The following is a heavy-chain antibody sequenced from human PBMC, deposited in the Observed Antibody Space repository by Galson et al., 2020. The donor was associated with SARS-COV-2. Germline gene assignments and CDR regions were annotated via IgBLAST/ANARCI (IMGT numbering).Heavy chain of an antibody. CDR1: GYSFTSYW. V-gene: IGHV5-51*01. D-gene: IGHD3-3*01. CDR3: ARQGKETYYDFWSGYSGYYYYMDV. Sequence: GESLKISCKGSGYSFTSYWIGWVRQMPGKGLEWMGIIYPGDSDTRYSPSFQGQVTISAYKSISTAYLQWSSLKASDTAMYYCARQGKETYYDFWSGYSGYYYYMDVWGKGTTVTVAS. J-gene: IGHJ6*03. CDR2: IYPGDSDT.